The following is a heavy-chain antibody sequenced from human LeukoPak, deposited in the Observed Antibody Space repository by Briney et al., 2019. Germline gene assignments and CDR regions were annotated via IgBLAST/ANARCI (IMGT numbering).Heavy chain of an antibody. CDR2: ISAYNGNT. CDR1: GYTFTSYG. J-gene: IGHJ4*02. CDR3: ARDSITLIKDF. Sequence: ASVKVSCTASGYTFTSYGISWVRQAPGQGLEWMGWISAYNGNTNYAQKFQGRVTMTTDTSTSTAYMELRSLRSDDTAIYYCARDSITLIKDFWGQGTLVTVSS. D-gene: IGHD3-22*01. V-gene: IGHV1-18*01.